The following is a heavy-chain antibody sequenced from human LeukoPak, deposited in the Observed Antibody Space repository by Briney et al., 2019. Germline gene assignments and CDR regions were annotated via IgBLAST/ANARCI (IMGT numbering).Heavy chain of an antibody. Sequence: SVEVSCKASGGTFSSYTISWVRQAPGQGLEWMGRIIPILGIANYAQKFQGRVTITADKSTSTAYMELSSLRSEDTAVYYCARSRDYDFWSGYYPFDYWGQGTLVTVSS. CDR1: GGTFSSYT. CDR3: ARSRDYDFWSGYYPFDY. J-gene: IGHJ4*02. V-gene: IGHV1-69*02. D-gene: IGHD3-3*01. CDR2: IIPILGIA.